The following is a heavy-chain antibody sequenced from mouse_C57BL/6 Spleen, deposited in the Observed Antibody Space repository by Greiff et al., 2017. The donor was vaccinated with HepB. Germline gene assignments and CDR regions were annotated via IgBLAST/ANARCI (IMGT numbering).Heavy chain of an antibody. Sequence: QVQLKESGAELVKPGASVKISCKASGYAFSSYWMNWVKQRPGKGLEWIGQIYPGDGDTNYNGKFKGKATLTADKSSSTAYMQLSSLTSEDSAVYFCARGLLRGFAYWGQGTRVTVSA. CDR2: IYPGDGDT. V-gene: IGHV1-80*01. J-gene: IGHJ3*01. CDR1: GYAFSSYW. D-gene: IGHD2-3*01. CDR3: ARGLLRGFAY.